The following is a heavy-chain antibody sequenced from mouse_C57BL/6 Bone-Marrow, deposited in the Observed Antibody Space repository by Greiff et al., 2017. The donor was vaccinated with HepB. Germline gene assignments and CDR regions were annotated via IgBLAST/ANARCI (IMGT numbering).Heavy chain of an antibody. CDR2: ISYDGSN. Sequence: EVKLMESGPGLVKPSQSLSLTCSVTGYSITSGYYWNWIRQFPGNKLEWMGYISYDGSNNYNPSLKNRISITRDTSKNQVFLKLNSVTTEDTATYYCASWYFDVWGTGTTVTVSS. CDR3: ASWYFDV. J-gene: IGHJ1*03. CDR1: GYSITSGYY. V-gene: IGHV3-6*01.